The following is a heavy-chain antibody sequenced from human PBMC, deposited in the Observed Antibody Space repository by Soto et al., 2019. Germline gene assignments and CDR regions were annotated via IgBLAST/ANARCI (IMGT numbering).Heavy chain of an antibody. V-gene: IGHV1-3*01. J-gene: IGHJ6*02. CDR2: INGGTGQT. Sequence: ASGKVSCKACGYSFTTHGMQWLRQSPLQILEWMGWINGGTGQTKHSQRFQGRVNITRDTSASTAYMELSSLRSEDTAVYYCAKEGPDIVVVPASCIDVWGQGTTVTVSS. CDR3: AKEGPDIVVVPASCIDV. D-gene: IGHD2-2*01. CDR1: GYSFTTHG.